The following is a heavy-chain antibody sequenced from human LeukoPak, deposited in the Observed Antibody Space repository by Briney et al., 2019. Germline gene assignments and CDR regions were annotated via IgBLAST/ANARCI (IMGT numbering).Heavy chain of an antibody. Sequence: GGSLRLSCAASGFTFSSHWMSWVRQAPGKGLEWVAIIKQDGSEKYYVDSVKGRFTISRDNGKNSLYLQMNSLRAGDTADYYCARVGFDSRSWYFDYWGQGTLVTVSS. CDR3: ARVGFDSRSWYFDY. V-gene: IGHV3-7*01. CDR2: IKQDGSEK. CDR1: GFTFSSHW. J-gene: IGHJ4*02. D-gene: IGHD6-13*01.